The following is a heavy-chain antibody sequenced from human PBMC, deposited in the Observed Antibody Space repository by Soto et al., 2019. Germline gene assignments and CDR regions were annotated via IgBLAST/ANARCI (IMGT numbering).Heavy chain of an antibody. CDR1: GFTFSSYS. V-gene: IGHV3-21*01. J-gene: IGHJ4*02. CDR3: ARQKRGFYGDHGAFDY. Sequence: EVQLVESGGGLVKPGGSLRLSCAASGFTFSSYSMNWVRQAPGKGLEWVSSISSSSSYIYYADSVKGRFTISRDNAKNSLYLQMNSLRAEDTAVYYCARQKRGFYGDHGAFDYWGQGTLVTVSS. D-gene: IGHD4-17*01. CDR2: ISSSSSYI.